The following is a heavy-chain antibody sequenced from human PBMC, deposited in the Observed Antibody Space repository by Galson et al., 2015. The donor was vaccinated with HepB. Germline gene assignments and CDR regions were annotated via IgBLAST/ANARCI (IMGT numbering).Heavy chain of an antibody. D-gene: IGHD3-22*01. J-gene: IGHJ4*02. CDR3: VRSSGLDY. Sequence: SLRLSCAASGFTFSNYWMHWVHQSPGKGLVWVSRINTDGSSTTYADSVKGRFTISRDNAKNTLYLQMNSLRAEDTAVYYCVRSSGLDYWGQGTLVAVSS. CDR2: INTDGSST. CDR1: GFTFSNYW. V-gene: IGHV3-74*01.